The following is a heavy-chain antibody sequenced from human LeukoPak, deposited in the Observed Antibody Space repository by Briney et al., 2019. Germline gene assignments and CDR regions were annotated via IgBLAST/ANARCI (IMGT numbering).Heavy chain of an antibody. Sequence: GGSLRLSCAASGFTFSSYWVHWVRQAPGKGLVWVSRINSDGSSTSYADSVKGRFTISRDNAKNTLYLQMNSLRAEDTAVYYCAREGNCGGDCYFFDYWGQGTLVTVSS. CDR1: GFTFSSYW. J-gene: IGHJ4*02. CDR3: AREGNCGGDCYFFDY. CDR2: INSDGSST. V-gene: IGHV3-74*01. D-gene: IGHD2-21*02.